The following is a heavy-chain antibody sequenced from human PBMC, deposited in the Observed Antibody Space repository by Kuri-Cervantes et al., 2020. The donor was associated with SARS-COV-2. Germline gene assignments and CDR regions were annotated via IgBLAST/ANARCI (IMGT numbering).Heavy chain of an antibody. J-gene: IGHJ5*02. CDR2: ISYDGSNK. D-gene: IGHD3-3*01. CDR3: ARSYYDFWSGYENAYNWFDP. CDR1: GFTFSSYG. V-gene: IGHV3-30*03. Sequence: GGSLRLSCAASGFTFSSYGMHWVRQAPGKGLEWVAVISYDGSNKYYADSVKGRFTISRDNSKNTLYLQMNSLRAEDTAVYYCARSYYDFWSGYENAYNWFDPWGQGTLVIVSS.